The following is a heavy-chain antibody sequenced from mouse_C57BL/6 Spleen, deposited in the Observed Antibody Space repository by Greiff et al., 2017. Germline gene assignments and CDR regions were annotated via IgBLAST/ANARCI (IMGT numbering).Heavy chain of an antibody. J-gene: IGHJ2*01. CDR1: GFTFSSYA. D-gene: IGHD1-1*01. CDR2: ISSGGDYI. V-gene: IGHV5-9-1*02. CDR3: TRDPYGGYFDY. Sequence: EVQVVESGEGLVKPGGSLKLSCAASGFTFSSYAMSWVRQTPEKRLEWVAYISSGGDYIYYADTVKGRFTISRDNARNTLYLQMSSLKSEDTAMYYCTRDPYGGYFDYWGQGTTLTVSS.